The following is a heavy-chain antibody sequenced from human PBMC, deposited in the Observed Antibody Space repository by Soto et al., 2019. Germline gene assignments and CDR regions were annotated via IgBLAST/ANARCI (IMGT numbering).Heavy chain of an antibody. J-gene: IGHJ4*02. Sequence: PSETLSLTCTVSGGSISSYYLSWIRQPPGKGLEWIGYIYYSGSTNYNPSLKSRVTISVDTSKNQFSLKLSSVTAADTAVYYCARDGRFPLWGQGTLVTVSS. D-gene: IGHD2-21*01. CDR2: IYYSGST. V-gene: IGHV4-59*01. CDR3: ARDGRFPL. CDR1: GGSISSYY.